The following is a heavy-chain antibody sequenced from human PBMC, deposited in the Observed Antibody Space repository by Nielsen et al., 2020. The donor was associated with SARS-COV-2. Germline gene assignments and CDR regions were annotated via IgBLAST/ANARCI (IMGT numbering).Heavy chain of an antibody. Sequence: GESLKISCAASGFSFSRYNIHWVRQAPDKGLEWVAVIWFDGSTEYYADSVKGRFTISRDNSKNTLYLQMNSLRAEDTAVYYCANSLLSLPYYGMDVWGQGTTVTVSS. V-gene: IGHV3-30*02. D-gene: IGHD2-15*01. CDR1: GFSFSRYN. CDR3: ANSLLSLPYYGMDV. CDR2: IWFDGSTE. J-gene: IGHJ6*02.